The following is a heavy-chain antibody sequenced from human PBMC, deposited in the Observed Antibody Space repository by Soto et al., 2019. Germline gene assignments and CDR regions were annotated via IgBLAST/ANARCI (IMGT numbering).Heavy chain of an antibody. CDR2: ISGSGGST. CDR1: GFTFSSYA. J-gene: IGHJ3*02. CDR3: AKVLITFGGVIGRDAFDI. D-gene: IGHD3-16*02. V-gene: IGHV3-23*01. Sequence: TGGSLRLSCAASGFTFSSYAMSWVRQAPGKGLEWVSAISGSGGSTYYADSVKGRFTISRDNSKNTLYLQMNSLRAEDTAVYYCAKVLITFGGVIGRDAFDIWGQGTMVTVSS.